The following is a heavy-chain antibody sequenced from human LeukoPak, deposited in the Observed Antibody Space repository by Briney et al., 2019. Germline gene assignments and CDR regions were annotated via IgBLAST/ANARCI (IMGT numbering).Heavy chain of an antibody. J-gene: IGHJ4*02. Sequence: SETLSLTSTVSGASVSSHYWTWIRQPPGKGLEWIGYISHRGYTDYNPSLKSRVTISVDTSENQLSLRVNSLTAADTAVYYCAKVWAGTNFYLDYWGQGILVTVSS. CDR2: ISHRGYT. D-gene: IGHD3-10*01. CDR1: GASVSSHY. CDR3: AKVWAGTNFYLDY. V-gene: IGHV4-59*02.